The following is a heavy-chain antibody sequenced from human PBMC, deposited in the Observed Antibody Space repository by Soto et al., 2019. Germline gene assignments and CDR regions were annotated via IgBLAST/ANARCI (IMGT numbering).Heavy chain of an antibody. CDR1: GGSFSDYY. D-gene: IGHD1-26*01. J-gene: IGHJ6*02. V-gene: IGHV4-34*01. CDR3: ARGRQFGGSYRSYCYYGMDV. CDR2: INHSGNA. Sequence: SATLSLACAVYGGSFSDYYWNWIRQPPGKGLEWIGEINHSGNANYNPSLKSRVTISVDTSKNQISLKLSSVTAADTAVYYCARGRQFGGSYRSYCYYGMDVWGQGTTDTVSS.